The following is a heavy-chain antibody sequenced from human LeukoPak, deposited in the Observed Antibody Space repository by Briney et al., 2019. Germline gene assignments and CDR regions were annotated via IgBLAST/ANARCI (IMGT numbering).Heavy chain of an antibody. CDR2: ISSSGSTI. CDR1: GGSFSGYY. J-gene: IGHJ4*02. D-gene: IGHD6-19*01. Sequence: LSLTCAVYGGSFSGYYWSWIRQPPGKGLEWVSYISSSGSTIYYADSVKGRFTISRDNAKNSLYLQMNSLRAEDTAVYYCARRHSSGWYAPDYWGQGTLVTVSS. CDR3: ARRHSSGWYAPDY. V-gene: IGHV3-11*04.